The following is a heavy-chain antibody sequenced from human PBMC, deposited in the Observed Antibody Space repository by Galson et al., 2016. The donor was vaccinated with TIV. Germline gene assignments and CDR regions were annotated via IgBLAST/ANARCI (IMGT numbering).Heavy chain of an antibody. CDR2: ISTTSSLI. CDR3: AREGRDGYNPYFDY. CDR1: GFTFSIYN. Sequence: SLRLSCAASGFTFSIYNMNWARQPPGKGLEWISYISTTSSLIYYADSVRGRFTISRDNAKNSLYLQMNSLRADDTAVYYCAREGRDGYNPYFDYWGQRTLVTVSS. D-gene: IGHD5-24*01. V-gene: IGHV3-48*01. J-gene: IGHJ4*02.